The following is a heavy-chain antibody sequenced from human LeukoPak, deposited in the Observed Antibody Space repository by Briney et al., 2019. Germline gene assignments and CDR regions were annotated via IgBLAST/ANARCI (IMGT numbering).Heavy chain of an antibody. Sequence: PGGSLRLSCAASGFTFSPYSMNWVRQAPGKGLEWVSPIGGSGTSIYYADSVRGRFTISRDSAKNSLYLQMNSLRAEDTAMYYCAREDFEAFDIWGQGTMVTVSS. J-gene: IGHJ3*02. CDR2: IGGSGTSI. CDR1: GFTFSPYS. D-gene: IGHD3-3*01. CDR3: AREDFEAFDI. V-gene: IGHV3-21*01.